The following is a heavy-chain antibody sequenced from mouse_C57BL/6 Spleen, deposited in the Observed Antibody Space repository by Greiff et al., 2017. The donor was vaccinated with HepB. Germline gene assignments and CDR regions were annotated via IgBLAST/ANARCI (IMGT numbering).Heavy chain of an antibody. CDR1: GYSITSGYY. Sequence: EVQLLESGPGLVKPSQSLSLTCSVTGYSITSGYYWNWIRQFPGNKLEWMGYISYDGSNNYNPSLKNRISITRDTSKNQFFLKLNSVTTEDTATYYCARERARVYDGYPWFAYWGQGTLVTVSA. CDR3: ARERARVYDGYPWFAY. J-gene: IGHJ3*01. V-gene: IGHV3-6*01. D-gene: IGHD2-3*01. CDR2: ISYDGSN.